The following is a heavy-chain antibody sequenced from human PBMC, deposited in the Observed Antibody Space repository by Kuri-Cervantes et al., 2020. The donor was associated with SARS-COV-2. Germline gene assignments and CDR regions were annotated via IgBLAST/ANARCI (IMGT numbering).Heavy chain of an antibody. Sequence: GGSLRLSCAASGFTFSDHTMDWVRQAPGKGLEWVGRIKNKDQGYTTYYAASAKGRFTISRDDSKDSLYLQLNSLKSEDTALYYCSRAGPGVSWDFWGQGTLVTVSS. CDR1: GFTFSDHT. J-gene: IGHJ4*02. D-gene: IGHD2-8*01. CDR2: IKNKDQGYTT. CDR3: SRAGPGVSWDF. V-gene: IGHV3-72*01.